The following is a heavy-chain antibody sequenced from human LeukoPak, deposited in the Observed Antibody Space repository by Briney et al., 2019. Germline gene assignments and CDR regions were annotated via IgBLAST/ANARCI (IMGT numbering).Heavy chain of an antibody. CDR3: ARIGDDFWSGYYTNWFDP. V-gene: IGHV4-59*01. D-gene: IGHD3-3*01. CDR2: IYYSGST. J-gene: IGHJ5*02. CDR1: GGSISSYY. Sequence: SETLSLTCTVSGGSISSYYWSWIRQPPGKGLEWIGYIYYSGSTNYNPSLKSRVTISVDTSKNQFSLKLSSVTAADTAVYYCARIGDDFWSGYYTNWFDPWGQGTLVTVSS.